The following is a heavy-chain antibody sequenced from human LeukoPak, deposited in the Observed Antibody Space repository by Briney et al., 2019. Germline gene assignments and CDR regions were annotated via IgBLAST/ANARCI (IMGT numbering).Heavy chain of an antibody. CDR3: ARAGWGDYGFFDY. Sequence: GGSLRLSCAASGFTFSDYYMSWIRQAPGKGLEWISFISGSGTSIYHADSVKGRFTISRDNAKNSLYLQMNSLRAEDTAVYCCARAGWGDYGFFDYWGQGTLVTVSS. V-gene: IGHV3-11*04. CDR2: ISGSGTSI. CDR1: GFTFSDYY. J-gene: IGHJ4*02. D-gene: IGHD4-17*01.